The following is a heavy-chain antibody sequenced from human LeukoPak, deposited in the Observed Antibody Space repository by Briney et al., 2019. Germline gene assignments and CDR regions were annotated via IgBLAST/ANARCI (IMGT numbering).Heavy chain of an antibody. CDR3: ARQLGSSGHGY. J-gene: IGHJ4*02. V-gene: IGHV3-64*04. CDR1: GLTFPSYA. D-gene: IGHD6-19*01. Sequence: GGSLRLSCSASGLTFPSYALHWVRQAPGKGLEYVSAISTTGSRTYYADSVKGRFTISRDNSKNMLYFQMNILRAEDTAVYYCARQLGSSGHGYWGQGTLVTVSS. CDR2: ISTTGSRT.